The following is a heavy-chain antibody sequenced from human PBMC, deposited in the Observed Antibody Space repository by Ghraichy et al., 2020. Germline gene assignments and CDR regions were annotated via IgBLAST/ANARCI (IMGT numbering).Heavy chain of an antibody. CDR2: INHSGST. CDR3: ASRENYYDSSGYYSSYFDY. V-gene: IGHV4-34*01. D-gene: IGHD3-22*01. Sequence: SETLSLTCAVYGGSFSGYYWSWIRQPPGKGLEWIGEINHSGSTNYNPSLKSRVTISVDTSKNQFSLKLSSVTAADTAVYYCASRENYYDSSGYYSSYFDYWGQGTLVTVSS. J-gene: IGHJ4*02. CDR1: GGSFSGYY.